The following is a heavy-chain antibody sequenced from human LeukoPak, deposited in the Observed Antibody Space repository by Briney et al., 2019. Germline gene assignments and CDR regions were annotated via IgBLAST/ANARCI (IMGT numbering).Heavy chain of an antibody. J-gene: IGHJ6*02. CDR2: MNPNSGNT. CDR3: ARGGKYYDFWSGYLDYYYGMDV. Sequence: ASVTVSCKASGYTFTSYDINWVRQATGQGLEWMGWMNPNSGNTGYAQKFQGRVTMTRNTSISTAYMELSSLRSEDTAVYYCARGGKYYDFWSGYLDYYYGMDVWGQGTTVTVSS. D-gene: IGHD3-3*01. V-gene: IGHV1-8*01. CDR1: GYTFTSYD.